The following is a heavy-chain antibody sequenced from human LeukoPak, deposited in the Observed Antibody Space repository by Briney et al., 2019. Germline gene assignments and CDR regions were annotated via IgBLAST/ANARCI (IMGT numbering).Heavy chain of an antibody. CDR3: ARDDADPSGQFKAFDP. CDR2: ILSSGIT. Sequence: SETLSLTCTVSGASISGYYWTWIRQPAGKGLEWIGRILSSGITNYNPSLKSRVTMSIDTSKNQFSLKVTSVIAADTAVYYCARDDADPSGQFKAFDPWGQGTLVTVSS. V-gene: IGHV4-4*07. J-gene: IGHJ5*02. D-gene: IGHD2-2*01. CDR1: GASISGYY.